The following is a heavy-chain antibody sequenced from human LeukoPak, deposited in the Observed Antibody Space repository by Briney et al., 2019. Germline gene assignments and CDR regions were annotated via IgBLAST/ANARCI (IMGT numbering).Heavy chain of an antibody. J-gene: IGHJ4*02. CDR2: ISTSSIYI. CDR3: ARDLTAADFDY. CDR1: GFTFSTYT. Sequence: GGSLRLSCAASGFTFSTYTMNWVRQAPGKGPEWVSSISTSSIYIYYADSVKGRFTISRDNAKNSLFLQMNSLRAEDTAVYYCARDLTAADFDYWGQGTLVTVSS. D-gene: IGHD6-13*01. V-gene: IGHV3-21*01.